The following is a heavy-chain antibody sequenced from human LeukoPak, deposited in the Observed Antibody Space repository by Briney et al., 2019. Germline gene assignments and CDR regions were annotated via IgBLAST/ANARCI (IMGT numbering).Heavy chain of an antibody. D-gene: IGHD3-22*01. CDR3: ARDESHYYDSSGILLGLTTFDY. CDR1: GFTFSSYS. J-gene: IGHJ4*02. V-gene: IGHV3-48*02. CDR2: ISSSSSTI. Sequence: GGSLRLSCAASGFTFSSYSMNWVRQAPGKGLEWVSYISSSSSTIYYADSVKGRFTISRDNAKNSLYLQMNSLRDEDTAVYYCARDESHYYDSSGILLGLTTFDYWGQGTLVTVSS.